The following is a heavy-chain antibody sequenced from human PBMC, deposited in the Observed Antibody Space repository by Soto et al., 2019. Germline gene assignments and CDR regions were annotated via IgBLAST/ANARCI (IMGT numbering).Heavy chain of an antibody. CDR2: ISGSGDST. J-gene: IGHJ4*02. Sequence: EVQLLESGGGLVQPGGSLRLSCAASGFTFSSYAMRWVRQAPVKGLEWVSAISGSGDSTYYADSVKGRFTISRDNSKITLHLQMNSLRAEDTAVYYCARRGSGSYYDYGGQGTLVTVSS. CDR3: ARRGSGSYYDY. V-gene: IGHV3-23*01. D-gene: IGHD1-26*01. CDR1: GFTFSSYA.